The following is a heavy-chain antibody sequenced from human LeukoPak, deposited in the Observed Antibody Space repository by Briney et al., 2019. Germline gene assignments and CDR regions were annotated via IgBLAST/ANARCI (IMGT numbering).Heavy chain of an antibody. J-gene: IGHJ6*03. D-gene: IGHD6-19*01. CDR3: AGYPVAAHYYYYYMDV. CDR2: IYYSGST. Sequence: PSETLSLTRTVSGGSISSSSYYWGWIRQPPGKGLEWIGSIYYSGSTYYNPSPKSRVTISVDTSKNQFSLELSSVTAADTAVYYCAGYPVAAHYYYYYMDVWGKGTTVTVSS. V-gene: IGHV4-39*01. CDR1: GGSISSSSYY.